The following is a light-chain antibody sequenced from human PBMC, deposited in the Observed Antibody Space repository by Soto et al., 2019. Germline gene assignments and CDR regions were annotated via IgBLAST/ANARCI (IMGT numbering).Light chain of an antibody. Sequence: QAVVTQSPSASASLGASVKLTCTLSSGHSNYAIAWHQQQPEKGPRCLMKLNSNGSHSKGDGIPDRFSGSSSGAERYLTIASHQSEDEADYYCQTWGTGPWVFGGGTKLTVL. J-gene: IGLJ3*02. CDR1: SGHSNYA. V-gene: IGLV4-69*01. CDR2: LNSNGSH. CDR3: QTWGTGPWV.